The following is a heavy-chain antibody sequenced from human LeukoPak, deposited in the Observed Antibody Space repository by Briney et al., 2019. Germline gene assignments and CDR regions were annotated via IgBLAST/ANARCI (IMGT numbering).Heavy chain of an antibody. J-gene: IGHJ4*02. CDR3: ARGRYCSSTSCLDY. D-gene: IGHD2-2*01. Sequence: SETLSLTCSVFGYSFNTNSYWGWIRQPPGKGLEWIGYIYYSGSTNYNPSLKSRVTISVDTSKNQFSLKLSSVTAADTAVYYCARGRYCSSTSCLDYWGQGTLVTVSS. CDR1: GYSFNTNSY. V-gene: IGHV4-61*01. CDR2: IYYSGST.